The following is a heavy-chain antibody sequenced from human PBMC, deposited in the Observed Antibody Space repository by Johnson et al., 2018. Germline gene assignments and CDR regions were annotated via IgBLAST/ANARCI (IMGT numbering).Heavy chain of an antibody. CDR1: GFTFSAYW. J-gene: IGHJ3*02. CDR3: ARSGGTLDHGSKGAFDI. Sequence: VQLVESGGGLVQPGGSLRLSCATSGFTFSAYWMSWVRQAPGKGLEWVANIKQYGREKFHLDSVRGRFTISRENAINSPYLQMTSLGVEDTAVYYCARSGGTLDHGSKGAFDIWGQGTTVTVSS. V-gene: IGHV3-7*01. CDR2: IKQYGREK. D-gene: IGHD3-10*01.